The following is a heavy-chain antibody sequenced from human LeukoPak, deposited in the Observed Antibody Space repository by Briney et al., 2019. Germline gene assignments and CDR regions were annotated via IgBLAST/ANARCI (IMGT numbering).Heavy chain of an antibody. CDR1: GGSISGYY. D-gene: IGHD3-22*01. J-gene: IGHJ3*02. V-gene: IGHV4-59*08. CDR3: ARHFTYYYDSSGYPRDAFDI. CDR2: IYYSGST. Sequence: SETLSLTCTVSGGSISGYYWSWIRQSPGEGLVWIGYIYYSGSTNYNPSLKSRVTISTDMSKNQFSLKLSSVTAADTALYYCARHFTYYYDSSGYPRDAFDIWGQGTMVTVSS.